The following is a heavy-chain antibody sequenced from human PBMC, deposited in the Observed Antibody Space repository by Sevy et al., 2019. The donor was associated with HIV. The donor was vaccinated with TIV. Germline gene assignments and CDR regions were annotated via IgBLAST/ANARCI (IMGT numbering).Heavy chain of an antibody. D-gene: IGHD2-21*01. J-gene: IGHJ4*02. CDR3: ASSRDCYESHGPNFNY. V-gene: IGHV1-24*01. Sequence: ASVKVSCKISGNTLTGLSMHWVRQAPGKGLEWMVGFDPEDGEIIYAQKFQGRVTLTEDTSTDTAYMELSSLRSEDTAVYYCASSRDCYESHGPNFNYWGQGILVTVSS. CDR2: FDPEDGEI. CDR1: GNTLTGLS.